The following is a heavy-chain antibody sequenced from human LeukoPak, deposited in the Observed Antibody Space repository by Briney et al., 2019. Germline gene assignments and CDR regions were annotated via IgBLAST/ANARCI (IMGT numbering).Heavy chain of an antibody. J-gene: IGHJ3*02. CDR1: GYTFTSYA. V-gene: IGHV7-4-1*01. CDR2: INTNTGNP. D-gene: IGHD1-14*01. Sequence: GASVKVSCKASGYTFTSYAMNWVRQAPGQGLEWMGWINTNTGNPTYAQGFTGRFVFSLDTSVSTAYLQIGSLKAEDTAVYYCAREMVGWVGNPSGAFDIWGQGTMVTVSS. CDR3: AREMVGWVGNPSGAFDI.